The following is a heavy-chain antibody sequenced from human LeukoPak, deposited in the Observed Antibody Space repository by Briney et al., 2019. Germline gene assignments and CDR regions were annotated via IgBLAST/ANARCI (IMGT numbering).Heavy chain of an antibody. CDR1: GFTLSSYA. J-gene: IGHJ4*02. CDR2: ISGSGGST. V-gene: IGHV3-23*01. CDR3: AKDRSYYDSSGYLYY. Sequence: GGSLRLSCAASGFTLSSYAMSSVRQAPGKGLEWVSAISGSGGSTYYADSVKGRFTISRDNSKNTLYLQMNSLRAEDTAVYYCAKDRSYYDSSGYLYYWGQGTLVTVSS. D-gene: IGHD3-22*01.